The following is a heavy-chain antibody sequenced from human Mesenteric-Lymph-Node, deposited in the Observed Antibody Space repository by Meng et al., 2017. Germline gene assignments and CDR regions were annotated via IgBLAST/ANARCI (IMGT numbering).Heavy chain of an antibody. CDR2: VNAASGNT. CDR1: GSSFTTYG. CDR3: AKSSLHAGTLYFDS. Sequence: QVQLVQSGAEVKNPGASVKVSCKTSGSSFTTYGIHWVRQAPGQSLEWMGWVNAASGNTRYSQKFQDRVTINRDTSASSAYMEVSSLRSEDTAVYYCAKSSLHAGTLYFDSWGQGTLVTVSS. V-gene: IGHV1-3*01. J-gene: IGHJ4*02. D-gene: IGHD2-21*02.